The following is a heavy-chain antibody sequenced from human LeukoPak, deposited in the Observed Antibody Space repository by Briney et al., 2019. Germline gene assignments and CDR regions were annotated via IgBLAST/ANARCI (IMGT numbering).Heavy chain of an antibody. Sequence: SETLSLTCTVSGGSISSYYWSWIRQPAGKGLEWIGRIYTSGSTNYNPSLKSRVTMSVDTSKNQFSLKLSSVTAADTAVYYCARVRGVAGTYAVDYWGQGTLVTVSS. D-gene: IGHD6-19*01. CDR1: GGSISSYY. J-gene: IGHJ4*02. V-gene: IGHV4-4*07. CDR3: ARVRGVAGTYAVDY. CDR2: IYTSGST.